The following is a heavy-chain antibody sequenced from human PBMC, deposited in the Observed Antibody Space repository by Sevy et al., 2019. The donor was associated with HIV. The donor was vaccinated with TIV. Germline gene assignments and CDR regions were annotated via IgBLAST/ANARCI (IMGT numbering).Heavy chain of an antibody. Sequence: GGSLRLSCAVSGFTFRSYSLIWVRQAPGKGLEWVSSITGKGNVIYYADSVRGRFAISRDNAETSLHLQMNSLRAEDTAVYYCARLKGSGYEGGYFYNMDIWGTGTTVTVSS. D-gene: IGHD5-12*01. CDR1: GFTFRSYS. J-gene: IGHJ6*03. V-gene: IGHV3-21*01. CDR2: ITGKGNVI. CDR3: ARLKGSGYEGGYFYNMDI.